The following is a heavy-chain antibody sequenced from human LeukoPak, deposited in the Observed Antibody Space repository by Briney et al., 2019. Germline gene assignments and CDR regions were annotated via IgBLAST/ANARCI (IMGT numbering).Heavy chain of an antibody. J-gene: IGHJ3*01. CDR1: GFTFSSYW. Sequence: GGSLRLSCAASGFTFSSYWMSWVRQAPGKGLEWVANIKQDGSEKYYVDSLKGRFTISRDNAKNSLYLQMNSLRVGDTAVYYCAKDPNGDYIGAFDLWGQGTMVTVSS. D-gene: IGHD4-17*01. V-gene: IGHV3-7*01. CDR3: AKDPNGDYIGAFDL. CDR2: IKQDGSEK.